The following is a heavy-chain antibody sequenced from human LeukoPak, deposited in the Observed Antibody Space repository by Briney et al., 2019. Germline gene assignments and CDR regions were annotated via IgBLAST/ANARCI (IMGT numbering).Heavy chain of an antibody. V-gene: IGHV3-7*01. CDR2: IKPDGSEE. CDR1: GFTFSSYW. J-gene: IGHJ4*02. Sequence: GGSLRLSCAASGFTFSSYWMTWVRQAPGKGLEWVANIKPDGSEEYYVDSVKGRFSISRDDAKNSLYLQMNSLRGEDTAVYYCATHYDWTFDCWGQGTLVTVSS. D-gene: IGHD1-1*01. CDR3: ATHYDWTFDC.